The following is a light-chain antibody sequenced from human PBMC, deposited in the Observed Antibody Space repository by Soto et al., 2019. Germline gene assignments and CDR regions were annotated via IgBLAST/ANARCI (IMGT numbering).Light chain of an antibody. Sequence: QSALTQPASVSGSPGQSITISCTGSRSDVGSYDYVSWYQQYPGKAPKVIIYEVKYRPSGISDRFSASKSGNTASLTISGLQAEDEAEYFCSSYTSTTNIYVFGSGTQLTVL. CDR1: RSDVGSYDY. CDR2: EVK. J-gene: IGLJ7*01. CDR3: SSYTSTTNIYV. V-gene: IGLV2-14*01.